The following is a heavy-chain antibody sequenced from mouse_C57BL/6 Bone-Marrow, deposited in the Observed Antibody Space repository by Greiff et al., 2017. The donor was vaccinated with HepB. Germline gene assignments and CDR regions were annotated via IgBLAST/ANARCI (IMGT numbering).Heavy chain of an antibody. Sequence: QVQLQQSGAELARPGASVKLSCKASGYTFTSYWITWVKQRPGQGLEWIGDIYPGSGSTNYNEKFKSKATLTVDTSSSTAYMQLSSLTSEDSAVYYCARFTTVVEGAFDYWGQGTTLTVSS. CDR3: ARFTTVVEGAFDY. V-gene: IGHV1-55*01. CDR1: GYTFTSYW. J-gene: IGHJ2*01. CDR2: IYPGSGST. D-gene: IGHD1-1*01.